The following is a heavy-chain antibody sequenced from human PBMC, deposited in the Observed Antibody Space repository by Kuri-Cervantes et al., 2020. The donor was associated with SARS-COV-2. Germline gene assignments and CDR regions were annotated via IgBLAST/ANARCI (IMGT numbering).Heavy chain of an antibody. D-gene: IGHD5-18*01. CDR3: ARHVPRTLGYSYGYRYWYFDL. CDR2: IDPSDSYT. J-gene: IGHJ2*01. CDR1: GYSFTSNG. Sequence: KVSCKGSGYSFTSNGISWVRQMPGRGLEWMGRIDPSDSYTNYSPSCQGRVTISADKSISTAYLQWSSLKASDTAMYYCARHVPRTLGYSYGYRYWYFDLWGRGTLVTVSS. V-gene: IGHV5-10-1*01.